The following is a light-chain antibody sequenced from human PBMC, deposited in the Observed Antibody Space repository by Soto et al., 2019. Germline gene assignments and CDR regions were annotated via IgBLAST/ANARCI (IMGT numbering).Light chain of an antibody. CDR2: DVS. CDR1: SSDVGGYNY. CDR3: CSYAGSYTHV. Sequence: QSALTQPRSVSGSPGQSVTISCTGTSSDVGGYNYVSWYQQHPGKAPKLMIYDVSKRPSGVPDRFSGSKSGKTASLTISGLQAEEEADYYCCSYAGSYTHVFGTGTKLTVL. J-gene: IGLJ1*01. V-gene: IGLV2-11*01.